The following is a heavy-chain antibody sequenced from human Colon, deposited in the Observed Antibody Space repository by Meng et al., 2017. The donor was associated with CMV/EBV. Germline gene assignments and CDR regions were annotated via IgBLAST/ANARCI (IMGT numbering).Heavy chain of an antibody. CDR2: ISNDETTI. J-gene: IGHJ4*02. CDR1: GFTFSNYW. CDR3: VRGTDRWPGVDY. Sequence: VSWGGLVQAGVSLRLSCGPSGFTFSNYWMHLARQAPGEGLLWVARISNDETTINYAYSVKGRFTISRDTAMLYLEMNSLRAEDTAVYYCVRGTDRWPGVDYWGQGTLVTVSS. V-gene: IGHV3-74*01.